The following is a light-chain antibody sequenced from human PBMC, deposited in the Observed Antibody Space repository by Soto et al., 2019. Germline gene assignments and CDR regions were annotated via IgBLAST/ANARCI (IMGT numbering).Light chain of an antibody. CDR2: QAS. CDR3: QQYDTYSRT. V-gene: IGKV1-5*03. J-gene: IGKJ1*01. CDR1: QSISNW. Sequence: DIQMTQSPSTLSASVGDRVTITCRASQSISNWLAWYQQKSGKAPKLLISQASSLESGVPSRFSGSGSGTEFALTISSLQPDDVATYYCQQYDTYSRTFGQGTKVEIK.